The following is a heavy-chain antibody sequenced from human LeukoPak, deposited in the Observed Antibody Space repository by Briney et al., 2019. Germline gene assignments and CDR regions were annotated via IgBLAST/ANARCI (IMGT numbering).Heavy chain of an antibody. D-gene: IGHD5-18*01. J-gene: IGHJ4*02. Sequence: ASVKVSCKASGGTFSSYAISWVRQAPGQGLEWMGRITPILGIANYAQKFQGRVTITADKSTSTAYMELSSLRSEDTAVYYCASKEVSSYGLKPFDYWGQGTLVTVSS. CDR2: ITPILGIA. CDR1: GGTFSSYA. CDR3: ASKEVSSYGLKPFDY. V-gene: IGHV1-69*04.